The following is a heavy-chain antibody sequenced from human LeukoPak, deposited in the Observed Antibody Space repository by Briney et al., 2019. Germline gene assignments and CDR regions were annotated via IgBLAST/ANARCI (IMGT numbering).Heavy chain of an antibody. CDR1: GGSISSYY. V-gene: IGHV4-30-4*08. D-gene: IGHD4-17*01. CDR2: IYYSGST. J-gene: IGHJ4*02. Sequence: PSETLSLTCTVSGGSISSYYWNWIRQPPGKGLEWIGYIYYSGSTYYNPSLKSRVTISVDTSKNQFSLKLSSVTAADTAVYYCARDLDGAPDYWGQGTLVTVSS. CDR3: ARDLDGAPDY.